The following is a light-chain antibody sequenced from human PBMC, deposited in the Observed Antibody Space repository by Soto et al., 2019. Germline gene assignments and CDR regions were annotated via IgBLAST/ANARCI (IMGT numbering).Light chain of an antibody. CDR2: DAS. V-gene: IGKV3-15*01. CDR3: QHYNNWPPWT. Sequence: EIVMTQSPATLSVSPGERATLSCRASQSVSSNLAWYQQKPGQAPRLLIYDASTRATGIPARFSGSGSGTEFTLTISSLQSEDFAIHYCQHYNNWPPWTFGQGTKVEIK. CDR1: QSVSSN. J-gene: IGKJ1*01.